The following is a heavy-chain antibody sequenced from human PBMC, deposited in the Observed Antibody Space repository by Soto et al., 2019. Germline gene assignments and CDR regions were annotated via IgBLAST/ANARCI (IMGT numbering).Heavy chain of an antibody. CDR2: MSPDSGNT. D-gene: IGHD1-1*01. J-gene: IGHJ4*02. CDR3: EVTTGY. V-gene: IGHV1-8*02. CDR1: GYTFTDYD. Sequence: QVQVVQSRAEVKKPGASVRVSCKTSGYTFTDYDINWVRQAAGQGLEYMGWMSPDSGNTGYSQQFQRRVTMTSNTSTSTAYMELSSLTSEDTAVYYCEVTTGYWGQGTMVTVSS.